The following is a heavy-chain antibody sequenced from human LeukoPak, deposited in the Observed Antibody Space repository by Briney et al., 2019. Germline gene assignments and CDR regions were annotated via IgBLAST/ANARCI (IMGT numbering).Heavy chain of an antibody. CDR3: TREDGRGSSDY. Sequence: GGSLRLSCIASGFAFGDYPMSWVRQAPGKGLEWVGFIRSKSNTGAAEHATSLKDRFTISRDDSKSIAYLQMNSLNTEDTAVYYCTREDGRGSSDYWGQGTLVTVSS. CDR2: IRSKSNTGAA. D-gene: IGHD3-10*01. CDR1: GFAFGDYP. V-gene: IGHV3-49*04. J-gene: IGHJ4*02.